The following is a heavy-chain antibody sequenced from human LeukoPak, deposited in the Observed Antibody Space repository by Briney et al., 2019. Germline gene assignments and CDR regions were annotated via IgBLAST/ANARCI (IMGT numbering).Heavy chain of an antibody. CDR2: IDPNTGDS. V-gene: IGHV1-2*02. Sequence: ASVKVSCKASEYTFTGYYIHWVRQAPGQGLEWMGWIDPNTGDSNYVQRFQGRVTMTRDTSISTAYMELSRLRSDDTAVYYCARLYRAAAGKSHDYWGQGTLVTVSS. CDR1: EYTFTGYY. J-gene: IGHJ4*02. CDR3: ARLYRAAAGKSHDY. D-gene: IGHD6-13*01.